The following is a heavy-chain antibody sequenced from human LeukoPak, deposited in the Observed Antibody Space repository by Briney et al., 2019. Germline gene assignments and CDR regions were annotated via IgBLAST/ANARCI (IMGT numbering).Heavy chain of an antibody. D-gene: IGHD4-17*01. V-gene: IGHV4-59*01. CDR3: ARYDYGDCWFDP. J-gene: IGHJ5*02. Sequence: SETLSLTCTVSGGSMNNYYWSWIRQPPGKGLEWIGYIPYSGSTNYNPSLRSRVTISVDTSKNQFSLKLSSVTAADTTLYYCARYDYGDCWFDPWGQGTLVTVSS. CDR2: IPYSGST. CDR1: GGSMNNYY.